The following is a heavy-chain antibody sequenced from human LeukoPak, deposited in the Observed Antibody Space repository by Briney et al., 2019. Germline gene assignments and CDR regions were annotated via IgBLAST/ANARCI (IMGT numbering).Heavy chain of an antibody. D-gene: IGHD6-19*01. CDR3: ARDLGGVAGLDY. J-gene: IGHJ4*02. V-gene: IGHV3-48*03. CDR2: ISSSGSTI. CDR1: GFTFSSYE. Sequence: SGGSLRLSCAASGFTFSSYEMNWVRQAPGKGLEWVSYISSSGSTIYYADSVKGRFTISRDNAKNSLYLQMNSLRAEDTAVYYCARDLGGVAGLDYWGQGTLVTVSS.